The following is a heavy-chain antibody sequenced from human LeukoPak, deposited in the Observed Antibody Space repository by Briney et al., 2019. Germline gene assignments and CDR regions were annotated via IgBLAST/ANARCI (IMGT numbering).Heavy chain of an antibody. CDR2: INHSGST. D-gene: IGHD5-24*01. Sequence: SETLSLTCAVYGGSFSGYYWSWIRQPPGKGLEWIGEINHSGSTNYNPSLKSRVTISVDTSKNQFSLKLSSVTAADTAVYYCARVNYWTALSPDYWGQGTLVTVSS. CDR3: ARVNYWTALSPDY. CDR1: GGSFSGYY. J-gene: IGHJ4*02. V-gene: IGHV4-34*01.